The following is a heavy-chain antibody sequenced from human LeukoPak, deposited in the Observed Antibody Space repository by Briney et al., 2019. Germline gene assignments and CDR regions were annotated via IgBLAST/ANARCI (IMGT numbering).Heavy chain of an antibody. CDR3: ARGRRGQQLVRGFDY. Sequence: NPSETLSLTCAVYGGSFSDYYWSWIRQPPGKGLEWIGEINHSGSTDYSPSLKSRVTISVDTSKNQFSLKLSSVTAADTAVYYCARGRRGQQLVRGFDYWGQGTLVTVSS. CDR1: GGSFSDYY. CDR2: INHSGST. D-gene: IGHD6-13*01. V-gene: IGHV4-34*01. J-gene: IGHJ4*02.